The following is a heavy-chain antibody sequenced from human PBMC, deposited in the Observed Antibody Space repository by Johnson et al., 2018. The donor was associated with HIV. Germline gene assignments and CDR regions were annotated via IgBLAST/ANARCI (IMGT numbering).Heavy chain of an antibody. CDR1: GFTVSSNY. CDR2: INWNGGRT. V-gene: IGHV3-66*02. J-gene: IGHJ3*02. D-gene: IGHD3-10*01. CDR3: ARDPNMSKTLWFREADAFDI. Sequence: VQLVESGGGLVQPGRSLRLSCAASGFTVSSNYMSWVRQAPGQGLEWVSGINWNGGRTYYADSVKGRFTISRDNPKNTLFLQMNSLRAEDTAVYYCARDPNMSKTLWFREADAFDIWGQGTMVTVSS.